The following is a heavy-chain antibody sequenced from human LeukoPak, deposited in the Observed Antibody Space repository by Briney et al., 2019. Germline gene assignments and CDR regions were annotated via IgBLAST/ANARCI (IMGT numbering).Heavy chain of an antibody. J-gene: IGHJ4*02. CDR3: AKDGSALWFGELSSYFDH. V-gene: IGHV3-23*01. Sequence: PGGSLRLSCAVSGFDFSSYGMNWVRQAPGKGLEWVSHIGGRGDITHYADSVKGRFTISRDNFKNTLYLQMNSLRAEDTAIYYCAKDGSALWFGELSSYFDHWGQGTLVTVSS. CDR1: GFDFSSYG. D-gene: IGHD3-10*01. CDR2: IGGRGDIT.